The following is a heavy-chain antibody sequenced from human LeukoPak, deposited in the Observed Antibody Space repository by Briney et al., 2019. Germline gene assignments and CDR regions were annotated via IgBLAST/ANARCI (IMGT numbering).Heavy chain of an antibody. CDR1: SVSISSYY. V-gene: IGHV4-59*08. D-gene: IGHD1-26*01. J-gene: IGHJ4*02. Sequence: SETLSLTCTDSSVSISSYYWSWIRQPPGKGLEWIGYTYHTGDTRYNPSLKSRLTISLDTSKNQFSLKLRSVTAADTAMYYCARQPWNMGAYYFDYWGQGTVVTVSS. CDR2: TYHTGDT. CDR3: ARQPWNMGAYYFDY.